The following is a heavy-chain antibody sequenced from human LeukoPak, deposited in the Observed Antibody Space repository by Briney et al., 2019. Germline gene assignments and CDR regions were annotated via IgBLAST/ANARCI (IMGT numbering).Heavy chain of an antibody. J-gene: IGHJ4*02. D-gene: IGHD4-4*01. Sequence: GESLKISCKGSGXSXTSYWIGWVRQXXXXXXEWMGIIYPGDSDTRYSPSFQGQVTISADKSISTAYLQWSSLKASDTAMYYCARDYSNDYWGQGTLVTVSS. CDR3: ARDYSNDY. V-gene: IGHV5-51*01. CDR1: GXSXTSYW. CDR2: IYPGDSDT.